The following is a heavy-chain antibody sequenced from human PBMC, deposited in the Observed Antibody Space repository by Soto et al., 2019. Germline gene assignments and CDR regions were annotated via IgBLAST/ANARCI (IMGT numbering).Heavy chain of an antibody. Sequence: GGSLRLSCAASGFTFSSFWITWVRQAPGKGLEWVANINQDGSEKHYVDSVKGRFTLSRDNAENSVYLQMNSLRADDTAVYYCARDFGVQELDYWGQGTLVTVSS. J-gene: IGHJ4*02. CDR1: GFTFSSFW. V-gene: IGHV3-7*01. CDR3: ARDFGVQELDY. CDR2: INQDGSEK. D-gene: IGHD3-3*01.